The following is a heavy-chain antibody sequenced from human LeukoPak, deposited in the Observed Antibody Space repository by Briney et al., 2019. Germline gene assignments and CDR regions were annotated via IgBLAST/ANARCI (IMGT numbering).Heavy chain of an antibody. J-gene: IGHJ4*02. D-gene: IGHD3-3*01. CDR2: IYSGGST. CDR1: GSTVSSNY. V-gene: IGHV3-66*01. Sequence: GGSLRLSCAASGSTVSSNYMSWVRQAPGKGLEWVSIIYSGGSTYYADSVKGRFTISRDNSKNTLYLQMNSLRAEDTAVYYCARAWSGTQYYFDYWGQGTLVTVSS. CDR3: ARAWSGTQYYFDY.